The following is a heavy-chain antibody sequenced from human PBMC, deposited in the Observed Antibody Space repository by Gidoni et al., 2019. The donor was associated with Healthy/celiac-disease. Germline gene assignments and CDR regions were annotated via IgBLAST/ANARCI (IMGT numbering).Heavy chain of an antibody. D-gene: IGHD3-10*01. V-gene: IGHV3-33*01. CDR2: IWYDGSNK. Sequence: QVQLVESGGGVVQPGRSLRLSCAASGFTFSSYGMHWVRQAPGKGLEWVAVIWYDGSNKYYADSVKGRFTISRDNSKNTLYLQMNSLRAEDTAVYYCARGPRNRGLDYWGQGTLVTVSS. CDR3: ARGPRNRGLDY. J-gene: IGHJ4*02. CDR1: GFTFSSYG.